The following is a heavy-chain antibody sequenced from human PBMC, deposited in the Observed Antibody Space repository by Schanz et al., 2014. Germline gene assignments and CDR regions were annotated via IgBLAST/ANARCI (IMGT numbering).Heavy chain of an antibody. J-gene: IGHJ6*02. CDR1: GFIFSNFA. Sequence: EVQLVESGGGLVQPGGSLRLSCAASGFIFSNFAMEWVRQAPGKGLEWVSAISGSGAGTYYADSVKGRFIISRDSSKNTLFLQMNSLRGEDTAVYFCAKGRGGTSSEGLDQYYGMDVWGQGTTVTVSS. D-gene: IGHD6-6*01. CDR3: AKGRGGTSSEGLDQYYGMDV. V-gene: IGHV3-23*04. CDR2: ISGSGAGT.